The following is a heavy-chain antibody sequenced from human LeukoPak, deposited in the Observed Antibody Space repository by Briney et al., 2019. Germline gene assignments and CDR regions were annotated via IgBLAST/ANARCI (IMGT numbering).Heavy chain of an antibody. V-gene: IGHV3-11*01. CDR2: INIGGTNT. CDR3: ATDGAGFDT. CDR1: GFSFSDYY. J-gene: IGHJ5*02. Sequence: PGGSLTLSCAASGFSFSDYYMSWIRQAPGKGLEWLSYINIGGTNTHYADSVKGRFTISRDNAKKSLYLELTNLRAEDTAVYYCATDGAGFDTWGQGVLVTVSS.